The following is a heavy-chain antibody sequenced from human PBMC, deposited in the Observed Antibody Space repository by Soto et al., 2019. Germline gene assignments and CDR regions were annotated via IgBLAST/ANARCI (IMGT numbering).Heavy chain of an antibody. J-gene: IGHJ3*02. CDR2: ISASGYET. V-gene: IGHV3-23*01. Sequence: GGSLRLSCAASGFTFSTYAMSWVRQAPGKGLEWVPAISASGYETFYADSVKGRFTISRDNSINMLYLQMNSLRTEDTAVYYCAHPRGYGVFDAYDIWGQGAMVTVSS. CDR3: AHPRGYGVFDAYDI. D-gene: IGHD4-17*01. CDR1: GFTFSTYA.